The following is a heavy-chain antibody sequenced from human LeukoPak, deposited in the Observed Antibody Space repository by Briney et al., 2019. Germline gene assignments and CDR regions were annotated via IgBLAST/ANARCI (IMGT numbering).Heavy chain of an antibody. J-gene: IGHJ4*02. CDR2: INWNGGST. V-gene: IGHV3-20*01. CDR3: ARDKPGDY. Sequence: TWVRQAPGKGLEWVSGINWNGGSTGYADSVKGRFTISRDNAKNSLYLQMNSLRAEDTALYNCARDKPGDYWGQGTLVTVSS.